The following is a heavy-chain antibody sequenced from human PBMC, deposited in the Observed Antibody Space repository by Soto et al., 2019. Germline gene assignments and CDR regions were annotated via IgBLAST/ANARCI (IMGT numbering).Heavy chain of an antibody. J-gene: IGHJ5*02. CDR2: IWYDGSNK. CDR1: GFTFSSYG. D-gene: IGHD6-19*01. CDR3: ARQWLAHYWFDP. V-gene: IGHV3-33*01. Sequence: QVQLVESGGGVVQPGRSLRLSCAASGFTFSSYGMHWVRQAPGKGLEWVAVIWYDGSNKYYADSVKGRFTISRDNSKNTLYLQMNSLRAEDTAVYYCARQWLAHYWFDPWGQGTLVTVSS.